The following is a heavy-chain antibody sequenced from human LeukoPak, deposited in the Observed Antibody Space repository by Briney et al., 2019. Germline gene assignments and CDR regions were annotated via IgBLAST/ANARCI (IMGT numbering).Heavy chain of an antibody. Sequence: PGGSLRLSCAASGFTFRSYSMNWVRQAPGKGLEWVSSISSGSTYIYYADSVKGRLTISRDNAKNSLYLQMNSLRAEDTAVYYCARKGIAVAGASDAFDIWGQGTMVTVSS. CDR1: GFTFRSYS. V-gene: IGHV3-21*01. D-gene: IGHD6-19*01. J-gene: IGHJ3*02. CDR2: ISSGSTYI. CDR3: ARKGIAVAGASDAFDI.